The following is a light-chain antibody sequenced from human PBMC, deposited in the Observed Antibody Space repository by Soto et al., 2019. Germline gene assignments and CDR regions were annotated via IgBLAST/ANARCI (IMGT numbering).Light chain of an antibody. CDR1: SGHSSYI. V-gene: IGLV4-60*02. CDR2: LERSGNY. CDR3: ETWDSNTHRV. J-gene: IGLJ2*01. Sequence: QLVLTQSSSASASLGSSVKLTCTLSSGHSSYIIAWHQQQPGNAPRYLMKLERSGNYNKGSGVPDRFSGSSSGADRYLTISNLQFEDEADYYCETWDSNTHRVFGGGTKRTVL.